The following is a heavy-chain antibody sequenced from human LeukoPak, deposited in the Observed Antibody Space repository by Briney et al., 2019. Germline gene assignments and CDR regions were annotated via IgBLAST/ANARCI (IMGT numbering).Heavy chain of an antibody. D-gene: IGHD3-10*01. CDR3: AREGGSCRPLDY. Sequence: SGTLSLTCDVSGGSITQTNYWTWVRQPPGKGLEWIGEVNLQGGTNYNPSLLRRVAISVDTSANHVTSVTAADTAVYYCAREGGSCRPLDYSGQGTLVTVSS. CDR1: GGSITQTNY. CDR2: VNLQGGT. J-gene: IGHJ4*02. V-gene: IGHV4-4*02.